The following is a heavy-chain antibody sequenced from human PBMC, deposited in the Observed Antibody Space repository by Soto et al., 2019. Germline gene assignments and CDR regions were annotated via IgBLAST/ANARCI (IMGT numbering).Heavy chain of an antibody. Sequence: LETLSLTCTVSGVSIRGSSFYWGWIRQSPEKGLEWIGSIYYVGTTYYNPTLKSRVTISVDTSKNQLSLRLTSVTAADTAIYYCATMIRGVISGDFDYWGQGTLVTSPQ. V-gene: IGHV4-39*01. CDR1: GVSIRGSSFY. CDR3: ATMIRGVISGDFDY. CDR2: IYYVGTT. J-gene: IGHJ4*02. D-gene: IGHD3-10*01.